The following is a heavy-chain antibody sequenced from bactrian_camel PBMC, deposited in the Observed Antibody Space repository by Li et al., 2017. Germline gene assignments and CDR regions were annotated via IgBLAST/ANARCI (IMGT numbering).Heavy chain of an antibody. CDR2: NIDSDGRA. CDR1: GHTHANWC. D-gene: IGHD1*01. J-gene: IGHJ7*01. Sequence: HVQLVESGGGSVQPGGSLTLSCVASGHTHANWCMAWFRQVPGQEREGIVNIDSDGRADYAESVKGRFTVSRDNHKNILTLQMNSLRVEDTATYYCAADPRAFVCGYWAGRPVVMDYWGKGTQVTVS. V-gene: IGHV3S61*01.